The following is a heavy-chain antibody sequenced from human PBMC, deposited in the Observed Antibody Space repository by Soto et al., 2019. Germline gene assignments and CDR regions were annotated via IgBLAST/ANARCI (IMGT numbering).Heavy chain of an antibody. D-gene: IGHD6-19*01. V-gene: IGHV1-46*01. CDR1: GYTFSSYY. CDR2: INPSGDST. Sequence: QVQLVQSGAEGKKPGASVKVSCKASGYTFSSYYMHWVRQAPGQGLEWMGVINPSGDSTNYAQKFQGRVTMTRDTSTSTVYLEVTRLRSEDTAVYYCARVGSQMIVAATDYFDYWGQGTLVTVSS. CDR3: ARVGSQMIVAATDYFDY. J-gene: IGHJ4*02.